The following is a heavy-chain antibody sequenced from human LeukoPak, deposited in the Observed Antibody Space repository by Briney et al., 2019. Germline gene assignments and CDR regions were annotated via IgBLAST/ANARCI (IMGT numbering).Heavy chain of an antibody. D-gene: IGHD3-10*01. Sequence: SETLSLTCSVSRGSISGHYWSWIRQPPGKGLEWIGYIHFSGSTNYNPSLKSRVTILVDTSKNQFSLNLTSVTAADTAVYYCARHPSVRGPSHSQNWGQGTLVTVSS. CDR1: RGSISGHY. J-gene: IGHJ1*01. CDR2: IHFSGST. V-gene: IGHV4-59*08. CDR3: ARHPSVRGPSHSQN.